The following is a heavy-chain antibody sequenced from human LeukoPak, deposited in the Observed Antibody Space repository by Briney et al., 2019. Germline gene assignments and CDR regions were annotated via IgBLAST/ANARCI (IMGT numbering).Heavy chain of an antibody. Sequence: GGSLRLSCAVSGFIVSSDYMSWVRQAPGKGLEWVSVIYSGGNTYYADSVKGRFTISRDNAKNSLYLQMNSLRDEDTAVYYCARDSGASSSSWFDPYHYGMDVWGQGTTVTVSS. CDR3: ARDSGASSSSWFDPYHYGMDV. CDR1: GFIVSSDY. D-gene: IGHD6-13*01. CDR2: IYSGGNT. V-gene: IGHV3-53*01. J-gene: IGHJ6*02.